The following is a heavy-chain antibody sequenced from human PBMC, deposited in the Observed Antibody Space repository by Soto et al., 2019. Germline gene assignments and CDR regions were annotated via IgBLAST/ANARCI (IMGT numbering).Heavy chain of an antibody. Sequence: SETLSLTCAVYGGSFSGYYWSWIRQPPGKGLEWIGEINHSGSTNYNPSLKSRVTISVDTSKNQFSLKLSSVTAADTAVYYCASIAARLHHYYYGMDVWGQVTTVTVSS. CDR2: INHSGST. J-gene: IGHJ6*02. CDR1: GGSFSGYY. CDR3: ASIAARLHHYYYGMDV. D-gene: IGHD6-6*01. V-gene: IGHV4-34*01.